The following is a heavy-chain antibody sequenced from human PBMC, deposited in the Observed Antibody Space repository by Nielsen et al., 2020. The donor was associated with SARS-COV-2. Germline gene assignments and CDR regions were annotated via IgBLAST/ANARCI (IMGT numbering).Heavy chain of an antibody. CDR3: GRHLSVVHKGLEI. CDR2: IYPGDSDV. CDR1: GYTFTNYW. J-gene: IGHJ3*02. V-gene: IGHV5-51*01. D-gene: IGHD1-1*01. Sequence: GESLKISCEGSGYTFTNYWIAWVRQMPGKGLEWMGIIYPGDSDVRYSPSFQGRVTISADKSTSTAYLQWSSLKASDTAMYYCGRHLSVVHKGLEIWGQGTMVTVSS.